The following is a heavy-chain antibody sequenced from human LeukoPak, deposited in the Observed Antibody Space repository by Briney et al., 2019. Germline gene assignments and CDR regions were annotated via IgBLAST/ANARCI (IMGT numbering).Heavy chain of an antibody. J-gene: IGHJ6*04. V-gene: IGHV4-59*01. Sequence: PSETLSLTCTVSGGSISSYYWSWIRQPPGKGLEWIGYIYYSGSTNYNPSLKSRVTISVDTSKNQFSLKLSSVTAADTAVYYCARDRLYYGSGSYYYYYGMDVWGKGTTVTVSS. D-gene: IGHD3-10*01. CDR3: ARDRLYYGSGSYYYYYGMDV. CDR1: GGSISSYY. CDR2: IYYSGST.